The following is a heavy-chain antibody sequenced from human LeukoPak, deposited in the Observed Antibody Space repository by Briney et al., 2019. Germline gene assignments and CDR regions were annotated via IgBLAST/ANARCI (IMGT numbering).Heavy chain of an antibody. CDR1: GLTFSIDA. CDR3: AKDFWHNYAGYFDY. CDR2: ISGSGDST. Sequence: GGSLRLSCAASGLTFSIDAINWVRQAPGKGLEWVSGISGSGDSTYYADSVKGRFTISRDNSMDTLYLQMNSLRVEDTAVYYCAKDFWHNYAGYFDYWGQGTLVTVSS. D-gene: IGHD4-23*01. V-gene: IGHV3-23*01. J-gene: IGHJ4*02.